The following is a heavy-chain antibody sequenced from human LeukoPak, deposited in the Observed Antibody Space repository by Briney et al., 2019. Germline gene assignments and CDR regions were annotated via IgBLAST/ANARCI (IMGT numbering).Heavy chain of an antibody. CDR1: GFTFSTYW. Sequence: GGSLRLSCAASGFTFSTYWMSWVRQAPGKGLEWVANIKQDGSDKYHVDSVKGRFTISRDNAKNLLYLQMNSLKAEDTAVYYCAKVGNSRGWDYWGQGVLVTVSS. V-gene: IGHV3-7*01. CDR2: IKQDGSDK. D-gene: IGHD6-19*01. J-gene: IGHJ4*02. CDR3: AKVGNSRGWDY.